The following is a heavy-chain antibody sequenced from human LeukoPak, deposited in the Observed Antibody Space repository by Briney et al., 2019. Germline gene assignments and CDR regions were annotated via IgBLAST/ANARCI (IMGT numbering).Heavy chain of an antibody. D-gene: IGHD3-16*02. J-gene: IGHJ4*02. Sequence: GGSLRLSCAASGFTFSSYGMHWVRQAPGKGLEWVAVISYDGSNKYYADSVKGRFTISRDNSKNTLYLQMNSLRAEDTAVYYCARGPEVGNYVWGSYRSYYFDYWGQGTLVTVSS. CDR1: GFTFSSYG. CDR3: ARGPEVGNYVWGSYRSYYFDY. V-gene: IGHV3-30*03. CDR2: ISYDGSNK.